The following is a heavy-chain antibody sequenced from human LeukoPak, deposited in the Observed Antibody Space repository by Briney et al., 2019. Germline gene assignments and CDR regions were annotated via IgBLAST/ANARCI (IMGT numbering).Heavy chain of an antibody. V-gene: IGHV3-43*02. D-gene: IGHD1-26*01. CDR1: GFTFHDYA. CDR2: ISGDGGRT. CDR3: ALDSGGYGFGY. J-gene: IGHJ4*02. Sequence: GGALRLSCAASGFTFHDYAMHWVRQAPGRGVEGVSLISGDGGRTYYEDSVKGRFTISRANSKNSLYLQMNSLRTEDTALYFCALDSGGYGFGYWGQGTLVSVSS.